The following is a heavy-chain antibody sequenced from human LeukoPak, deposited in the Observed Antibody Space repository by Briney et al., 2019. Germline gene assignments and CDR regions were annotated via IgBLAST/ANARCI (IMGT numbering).Heavy chain of an antibody. CDR2: INFSGST. D-gene: IGHD1-26*01. CDR3: TRGGSADPFEH. CDR1: SGSIGSFY. J-gene: IGHJ4*02. Sequence: SETLSLTCTISSGSIGSFYWSWIRQPPGKGLEWIGYINFSGSTKSNSALESRVTISMDMSKNQFSLKLNSVTAADTAVYYCTRGGSADPFEHWGQGTLVTVSS. V-gene: IGHV4-59*08.